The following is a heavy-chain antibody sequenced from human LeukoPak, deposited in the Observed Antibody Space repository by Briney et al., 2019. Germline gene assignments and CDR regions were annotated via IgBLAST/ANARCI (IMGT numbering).Heavy chain of an antibody. CDR2: ISAYNGNT. CDR1: GYTFTSYG. Sequence: ASVKVSCKASGYTFTSYGISWVRQAPGQGLEWMGWISAYNGNTNYAQKLQGRVTMTTDTSTSTAYMELRSLRSDDTAVYYCARVFSSSYYDLWSGYSLRYGMDVWGQGTTVTVSS. CDR3: ARVFSSSYYDLWSGYSLRYGMDV. D-gene: IGHD3-3*01. J-gene: IGHJ6*02. V-gene: IGHV1-18*01.